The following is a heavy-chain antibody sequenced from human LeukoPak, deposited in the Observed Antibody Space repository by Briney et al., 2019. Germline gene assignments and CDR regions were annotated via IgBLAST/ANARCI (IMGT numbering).Heavy chain of an antibody. Sequence: SETLSLTCSVSGGSISSYYWSWIRQPPGKGLEWIGYIYSSGRTNYNPSLKSRVTISGDTSKNQFSLKLTSVTAADTAVYYCASTAADYYSYYYYYMDVWGKGTTVTVAS. CDR1: GGSISSYY. CDR3: ASTAADYYSYYYYYMDV. D-gene: IGHD6-13*01. J-gene: IGHJ6*03. CDR2: IYSSGRT. V-gene: IGHV4-4*09.